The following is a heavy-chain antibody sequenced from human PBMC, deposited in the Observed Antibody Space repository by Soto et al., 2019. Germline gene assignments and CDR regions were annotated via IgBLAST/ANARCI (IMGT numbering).Heavy chain of an antibody. D-gene: IGHD6-19*01. Sequence: TSETLSLTCTVSGGSISSGGYYWSWIRQHPGKGLEWIGCIYYSGSTYYNPSLKSRVTISVDTSKNQFSLKLSSVTAADTAVYYCARLLRQWSELFDYWGQGTLVTVSS. J-gene: IGHJ4*02. CDR1: GGSISSGGYY. V-gene: IGHV4-39*01. CDR2: IYYSGST. CDR3: ARLLRQWSELFDY.